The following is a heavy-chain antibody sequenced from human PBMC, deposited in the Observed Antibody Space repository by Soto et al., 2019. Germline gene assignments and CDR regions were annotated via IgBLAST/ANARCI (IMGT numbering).Heavy chain of an antibody. CDR2: MNPGVGST. CDR3: ARDAIPIAEGRNNWFDP. V-gene: IGHV1-46*01. J-gene: IGHJ5*02. CDR1: EYTFTHYY. Sequence: QVQLVQSGAEVKKPGASVKVSCKASEYTFTHYYINWVRQAPGQGLEWMGIMNPGVGSTSYAQKFEGRLTMTRDTSTSTVYKELSSLRSDDTAVYYCARDAIPIAEGRNNWFDPWGQGTLVTVSS. D-gene: IGHD2-21*01.